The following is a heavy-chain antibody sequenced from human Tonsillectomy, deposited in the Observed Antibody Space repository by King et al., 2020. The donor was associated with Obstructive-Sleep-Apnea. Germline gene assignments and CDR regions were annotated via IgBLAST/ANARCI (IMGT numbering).Heavy chain of an antibody. Sequence: VQLVESGGGLVKPVGSLRLSCAASGFTFVNAWRNLYRRVHGKVLGWVGRIKIKTDGGTTDAVAPVKGRFTISRDDSKNTLYLQMNSLKTEDTAVYYCTLTGANWGNDYWGQGTLVTVSS. V-gene: IGHV3-15*01. D-gene: IGHD7-27*01. CDR2: IKIKTDGGTT. CDR3: TLTGANWGNDY. CDR1: GFTFVNAW. J-gene: IGHJ4*02.